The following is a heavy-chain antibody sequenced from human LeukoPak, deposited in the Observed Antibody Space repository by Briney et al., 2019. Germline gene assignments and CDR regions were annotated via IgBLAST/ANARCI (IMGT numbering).Heavy chain of an antibody. CDR2: INHSGST. CDR1: GYSISTGYY. V-gene: IGHV4-38-2*02. CDR3: ARSRIPQYYDILRRAYYMDV. J-gene: IGHJ6*03. Sequence: NSSETLSLTCTVSGYSISTGYYWDWIRQPPGKGLEWIGEINHSGSTNYNPSLKSRVTISVDTSKNQFSLKLSSVTAADTAVYYCARSRIPQYYDILRRAYYMDVWGKGTTVTISS. D-gene: IGHD3-9*01.